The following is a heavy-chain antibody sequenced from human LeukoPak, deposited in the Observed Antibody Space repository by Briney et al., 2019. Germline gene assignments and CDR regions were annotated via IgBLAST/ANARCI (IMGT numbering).Heavy chain of an antibody. CDR1: GGSISSYY. V-gene: IGHV4-59*01. CDR3: ARTIVVVPAAILYFDY. Sequence: SETLSLTCTVSGGSISSYYWRWIRQPPGKGLEWIGYIYYSGSTNYNPSLKSRVTIPVDTSKNQFSLKLSSVTAADTAVYYCARTIVVVPAAILYFDYWGQGTLVTVSS. CDR2: IYYSGST. D-gene: IGHD2-2*01. J-gene: IGHJ4*02.